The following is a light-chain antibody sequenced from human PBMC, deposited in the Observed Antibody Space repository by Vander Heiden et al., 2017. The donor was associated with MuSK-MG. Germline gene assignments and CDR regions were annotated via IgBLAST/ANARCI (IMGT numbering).Light chain of an antibody. CDR1: ELGDKY. J-gene: IGLJ2*01. CDR3: QAWDSSTVV. V-gene: IGLV3-1*01. Sequence: SYYLTQPPSVSVSPGQTASITCSGDELGDKYACWYQQKPGQAPVLVIYQDSKRPSGIPERFSGSNSGNTATLTISGTQAMDEADYYCQAWDSSTVVFGGGTKLTVL. CDR2: QDS.